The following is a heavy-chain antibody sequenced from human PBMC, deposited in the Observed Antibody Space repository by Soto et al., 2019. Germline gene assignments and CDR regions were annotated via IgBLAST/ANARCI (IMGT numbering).Heavy chain of an antibody. CDR2: IKQDGSEE. D-gene: IGHD6-13*01. Sequence: EVQLVESGGGLVQPGGSLRLSCVDSGFTFSSYWMSWVRQAPVKGLEWVGNIKQDGSEENHVDSLKGRFTISRDNAKNSMYLQMNSLRAEDTAVYYCARIAATGRGWDVWGQGTTVVVSS. CDR1: GFTFSSYW. V-gene: IGHV3-7*01. J-gene: IGHJ6*02. CDR3: ARIAATGRGWDV.